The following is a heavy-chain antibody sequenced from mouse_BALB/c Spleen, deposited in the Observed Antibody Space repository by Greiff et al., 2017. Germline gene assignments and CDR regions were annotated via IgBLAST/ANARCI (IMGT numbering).Heavy chain of an antibody. CDR1: GYTFTSYV. J-gene: IGHJ2*01. D-gene: IGHD1-1*02. CDR3: ATGRWWGPYYFDY. V-gene: IGHV1-14*01. Sequence: VQLQQSGPELVKPGASVKMSCKASGYTFTSYVMHWVKQKPGQGLEWIGFINPYNDGTKYNEKFKGKATLTSDESSRTAYLELSSMTSEDSAVYYCATGRWWGPYYFDYWGQGTTLTVSS. CDR2: INPYNDGT.